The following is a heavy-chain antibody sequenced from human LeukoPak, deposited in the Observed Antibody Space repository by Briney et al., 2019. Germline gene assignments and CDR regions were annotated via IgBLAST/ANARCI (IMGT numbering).Heavy chain of an antibody. D-gene: IGHD2-2*01. CDR1: GFTFSSYG. V-gene: IGHV3-33*06. CDR3: AKLAPTLRVVVPAAYFDY. J-gene: IGHJ4*02. CDR2: IWYDGSNK. Sequence: GGSLRPSCAASGFTFSSYGMHWVRQAPGKGLEWVAVIWYDGSNKYYADSVKGRFTISRDNSKNTLYLQMNSLRAEDTAVYYCAKLAPTLRVVVPAAYFDYWGQGTLVTVSS.